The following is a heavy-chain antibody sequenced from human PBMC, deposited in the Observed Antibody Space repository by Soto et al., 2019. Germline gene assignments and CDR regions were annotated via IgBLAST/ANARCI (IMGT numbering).Heavy chain of an antibody. CDR2: ISAYNGNT. J-gene: IGHJ4*02. D-gene: IGHD3-9*01. CDR3: ARVDLPRDVRSRANYDILTDFDY. CDR1: GYTFTSYG. Sequence: GASVKVSCKASGYTFTSYGISWVRQAPGQGLEWMGWISAYNGNTNYAQKLQGRVTMTTDTSTSTAYMELRSLRSDGTAVYYCARVDLPRDVRSRANYDILTDFDYWGQGTLVTVSS. V-gene: IGHV1-18*01.